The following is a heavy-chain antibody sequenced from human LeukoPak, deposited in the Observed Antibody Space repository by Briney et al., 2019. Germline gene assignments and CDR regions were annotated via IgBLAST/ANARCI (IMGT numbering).Heavy chain of an antibody. CDR3: ARHPPFLCGSGSFNDY. V-gene: IGHV4-59*08. Sequence: SYTLSLTCTVSGGSISSYYWSWIRQPPGKGLEWIGYIYYSGSTNYNPSLKSRVTISVDTSKNQFSLKLSSVTAADTAVYYCARHPPFLCGSGSFNDYWGQGTLVTVSS. CDR1: GGSISSYY. D-gene: IGHD3-10*01. CDR2: IYYSGST. J-gene: IGHJ4*02.